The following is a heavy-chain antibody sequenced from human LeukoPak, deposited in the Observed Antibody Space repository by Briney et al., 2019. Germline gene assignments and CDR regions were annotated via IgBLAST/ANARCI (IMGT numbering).Heavy chain of an antibody. CDR2: IFGAGTT. Sequence: PGGSLRLSCAASGFTFSDYTMNWVRQAPGKGLEWVSVIFGAGTTYYSDSVKGRFTISRDNSKNTLYLQMNSLRAEDTAVYYCAKAIQFGGYFDYWGQGTLVTVST. V-gene: IGHV3-53*01. CDR3: AKAIQFGGYFDY. J-gene: IGHJ4*02. D-gene: IGHD2-15*01. CDR1: GFTFSDYT.